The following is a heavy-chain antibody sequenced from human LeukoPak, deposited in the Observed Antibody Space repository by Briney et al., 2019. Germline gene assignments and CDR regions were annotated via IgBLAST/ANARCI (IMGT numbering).Heavy chain of an antibody. CDR3: TRGGPVAGTHKYFQH. D-gene: IGHD6-19*01. V-gene: IGHV1-18*04. Sequence: GASVKVSCKASGYTFRRYGISWVRQAPGQDLEWMGWISDYSGNTDYAQELQGRVTLTRNTSITTAYMELSSLRSEDTAVYYCTRGGPVAGTHKYFQHWGQGTLVTVSS. J-gene: IGHJ1*01. CDR2: ISDYSGNT. CDR1: GYTFRRYG.